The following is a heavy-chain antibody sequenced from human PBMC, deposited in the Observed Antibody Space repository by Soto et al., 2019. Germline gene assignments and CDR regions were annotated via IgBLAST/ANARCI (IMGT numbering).Heavy chain of an antibody. J-gene: IGHJ4*02. V-gene: IGHV3-23*01. CDR1: GLTFSSYT. CDR2: ITGSGGST. Sequence: GGSLRLSCTASGLTFSSYTMSWVRQAPGKGLEWVSIITGSGGSTYYTDSVKGRFTISRDNSKNTLYLQMNSLRAEDTAVYYCAQRRSGPRLDYWGQGTLVTVPS. CDR3: AQRRSGPRLDY. D-gene: IGHD6-19*01.